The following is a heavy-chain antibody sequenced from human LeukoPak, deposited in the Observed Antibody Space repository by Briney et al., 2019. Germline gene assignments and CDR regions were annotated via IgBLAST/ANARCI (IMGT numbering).Heavy chain of an antibody. CDR3: AKSGGSSGWLY. J-gene: IGHJ4*02. CDR1: GFTFSSSA. D-gene: IGHD6-19*01. Sequence: GGSLRLSCAASGFTFSSSAMSWVRKAPGKGLEWLSGISGSGGGTYYADSVKGRFTISRDDSKNTLYLQMHSLRAEDTAVYYCAKSGGSSGWLYWGRGTLVTVSS. V-gene: IGHV3-23*01. CDR2: ISGSGGGT.